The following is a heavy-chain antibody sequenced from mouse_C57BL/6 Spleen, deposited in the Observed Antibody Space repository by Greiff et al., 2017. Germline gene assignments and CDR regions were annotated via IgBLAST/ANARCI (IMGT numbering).Heavy chain of an antibody. V-gene: IGHV14-3*01. CDR3: ARADPGSSYEGY. CDR2: IDPANGNT. CDR1: GFNIKNTY. J-gene: IGHJ2*01. D-gene: IGHD1-1*01. Sequence: EVMLVESVAELVRPGASVKLSCTASGFNIKNTYMHWVKQRPEQGLEWIGMIDPANGNTKYAPKFQGKATITADTSSNTAYLQLSSLTSEDTAIYYGARADPGSSYEGYWGQGTTLTVYS.